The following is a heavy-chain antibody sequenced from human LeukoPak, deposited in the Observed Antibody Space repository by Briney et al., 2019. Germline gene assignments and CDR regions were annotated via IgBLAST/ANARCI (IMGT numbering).Heavy chain of an antibody. V-gene: IGHV3-23*01. CDR2: VSSSGDNT. CDR3: AKVLASRWFFDY. J-gene: IGHJ4*02. Sequence: PGGSLRLSCAASGFTFSDYYMSWVRQTPGKGLEWVSTVSSSGDNTYYADSVKGRFIISRDTSKNTMYLQMNSLRAEDTAVYYCAKVLASRWFFDYWGQGTLVTVSS. CDR1: GFTFSDYY. D-gene: IGHD2-15*01.